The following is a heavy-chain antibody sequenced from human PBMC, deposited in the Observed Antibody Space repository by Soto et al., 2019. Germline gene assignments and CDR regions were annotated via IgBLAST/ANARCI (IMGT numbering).Heavy chain of an antibody. CDR3: GRKYLSDFWSGYLRN. V-gene: IGHV4-34*01. Sequence: SETLSLTCAVYGGSFSGYYWSWIRQPPGKGLEWIGEINHSGSTNYNPSLKSRVTISVDTSKNQFSLKLSSVTAADTAVYYCGRKYLSDFWSGYLRNWGQGALVTVFS. J-gene: IGHJ4*02. CDR2: INHSGST. CDR1: GGSFSGYY. D-gene: IGHD3-3*01.